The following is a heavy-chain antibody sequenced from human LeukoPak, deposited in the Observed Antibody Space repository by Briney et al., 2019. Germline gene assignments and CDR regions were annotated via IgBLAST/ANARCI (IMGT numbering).Heavy chain of an antibody. CDR3: ASRTYEDYFDY. D-gene: IGHD5-12*01. CDR2: ISSSSSYT. CDR1: GFIFSDYY. Sequence: GGSLRLSCAASGFIFSDYYMSWIRQAPGKGLEWVSYISSSSSYTNYADSVKGRFNISRDNAKSTVYLQMNSLRAEDTAVYYCASRTYEDYFDYWGQGILVTVSS. V-gene: IGHV3-11*06. J-gene: IGHJ4*02.